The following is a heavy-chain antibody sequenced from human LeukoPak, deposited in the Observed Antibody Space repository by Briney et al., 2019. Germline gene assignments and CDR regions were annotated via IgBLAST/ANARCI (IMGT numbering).Heavy chain of an antibody. Sequence: GGSLRLSCAASGFTFSSYGMHWVRQAPGKGREWVAVISYDGSNKYYADSVKGRFTISRDNSKNTLYLQMNSPRAEDTAVYYCAKAFRYSSGWFDAFDIWGQGTMVTVSS. J-gene: IGHJ3*02. CDR1: GFTFSSYG. CDR3: AKAFRYSSGWFDAFDI. CDR2: ISYDGSNK. V-gene: IGHV3-30*18. D-gene: IGHD6-19*01.